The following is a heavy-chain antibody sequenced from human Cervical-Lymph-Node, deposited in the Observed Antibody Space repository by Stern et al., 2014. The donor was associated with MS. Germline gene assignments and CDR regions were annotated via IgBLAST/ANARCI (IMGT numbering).Heavy chain of an antibody. Sequence: QVQLVQSGAEVKKPGSSVKVSCNVSGGTFSSYTLNWVRQAPGQGLERMGGIIPIFATTNYPQRFQGKVTITADGSTSTTYLEVSSLTSEDTAVYYCAREGIPGAGGTLDNWGQGTLVTVSS. D-gene: IGHD1-26*01. CDR1: GGTFSSYT. J-gene: IGHJ4*02. V-gene: IGHV1-69*01. CDR2: IIPIFATT. CDR3: AREGIPGAGGTLDN.